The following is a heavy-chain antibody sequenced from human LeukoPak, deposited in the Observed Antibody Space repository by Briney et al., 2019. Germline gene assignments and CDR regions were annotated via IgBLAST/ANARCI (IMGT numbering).Heavy chain of an antibody. Sequence: SETLSLTRTVSGGSISSYYWSWIRQPPGKGLEWIGYIYYSGSTNYNPSLKSRVTISVDTSKNQFSLKLSSVTAADTAVYYCARRLEGAAVAGWNAFDIWGQGTMVTVSS. J-gene: IGHJ3*02. CDR1: GGSISSYY. D-gene: IGHD6-19*01. V-gene: IGHV4-59*01. CDR2: IYYSGST. CDR3: ARRLEGAAVAGWNAFDI.